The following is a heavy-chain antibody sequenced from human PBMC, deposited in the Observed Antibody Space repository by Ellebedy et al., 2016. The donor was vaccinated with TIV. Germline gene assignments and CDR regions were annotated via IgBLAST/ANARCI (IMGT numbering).Heavy chain of an antibody. Sequence: GESLKISCAASGFTFSGYDMHWVRQATGGGLEWVSAIGAAGDPDYPGAVKGRFTISRENAQNSLYLQMNNLRAEDTAVYYCARAPRGFFGIDVWGQGTTVTVSS. D-gene: IGHD2-15*01. CDR1: GFTFSGYD. J-gene: IGHJ6*02. CDR2: IGAAGDP. V-gene: IGHV3-13*05. CDR3: ARAPRGFFGIDV.